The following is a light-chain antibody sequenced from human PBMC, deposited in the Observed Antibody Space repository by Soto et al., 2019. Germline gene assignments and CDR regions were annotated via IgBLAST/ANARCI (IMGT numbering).Light chain of an antibody. CDR2: GAS. V-gene: IGKV3D-20*02. CDR3: QQRKYWPPLT. Sequence: EIVLTQCPATLSLSPGEGATLSCRAIQIVSSTYLAWYQQKSGQPPRLLIHGASSRATGIPARFSGSGSGTDFTLTISGLEPEDFAVYYCQQRKYWPPLTFGGGTKVDIK. J-gene: IGKJ4*01. CDR1: QIVSSTY.